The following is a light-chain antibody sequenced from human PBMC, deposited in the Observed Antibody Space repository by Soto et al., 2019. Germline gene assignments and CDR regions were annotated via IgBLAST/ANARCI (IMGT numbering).Light chain of an antibody. Sequence: QSALTQPASVSGSVGQSITISCTGSSSDIGDYGYVSWYQQHPGKAPKLMIFEVSNRPSGVSNRFSGSKSGNTASLTISGLQAEDEADYYCSSYTSSNSVLFGGGTQLTVL. CDR3: SSYTSSNSVL. CDR2: EVS. V-gene: IGLV2-14*01. J-gene: IGLJ7*01. CDR1: SSDIGDYGY.